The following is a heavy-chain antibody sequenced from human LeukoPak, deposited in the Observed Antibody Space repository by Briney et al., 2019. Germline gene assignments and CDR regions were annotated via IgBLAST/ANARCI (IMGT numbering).Heavy chain of an antibody. D-gene: IGHD3-10*01. Sequence: GESLKISCAASGFTFSSYAMSWVRQAPGKGLEWVSAISGSGGSTYYADSVKGRFTISRDNSKNTLYLQMNSLRAEDTAVYYCAKGLTMVRGIRDWGQGTLVTVSS. J-gene: IGHJ4*02. V-gene: IGHV3-23*01. CDR3: AKGLTMVRGIRD. CDR1: GFTFSSYA. CDR2: ISGSGGST.